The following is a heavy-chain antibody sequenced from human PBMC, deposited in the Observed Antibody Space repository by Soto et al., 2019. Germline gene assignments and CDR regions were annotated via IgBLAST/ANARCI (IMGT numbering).Heavy chain of an antibody. J-gene: IGHJ4*02. D-gene: IGHD3-10*01. CDR3: ARDGYDGSGSPYPAY. V-gene: IGHV4-4*07. CDR1: GGSISSYY. CDR2: IYTSGST. Sequence: PSATLSLTCTVSGGSISSYYWSWIRQPAGKGLEWIGRIYTSGSTNYNPSLKSRVTMSVDTSKNQFSLKLSSVTAADTAVYYCARDGYDGSGSPYPAYWGPGTQVTVS.